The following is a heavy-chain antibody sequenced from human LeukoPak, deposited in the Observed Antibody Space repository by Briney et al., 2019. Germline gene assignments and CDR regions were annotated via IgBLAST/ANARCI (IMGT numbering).Heavy chain of an antibody. V-gene: IGHV4-4*07. CDR2: FYTSGHT. CDR3: ARIGGGEFRC. CDR1: GASITNFY. D-gene: IGHD3-16*01. Sequence: SETLSLTCNLSGASITNFYWRWVRPPAGKGQEWIGHFYTSGHTKRIPSLKSRITISWDPSKNQFSLKLTSVSAAATAMYYCARIGGGEFRCWGQGTLVTVSS. J-gene: IGHJ4*02.